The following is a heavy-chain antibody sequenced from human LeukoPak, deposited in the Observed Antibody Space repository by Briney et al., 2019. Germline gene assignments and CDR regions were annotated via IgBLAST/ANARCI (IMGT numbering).Heavy chain of an antibody. Sequence: SETLSLTCTVSGGSISSYYWSWIRQPPGKELEWIGYIYYSGSTNYNPSLKSRVTISVDTSKKQFSLKLSSVTAADTAVYHCAGAAAGMRYFDYWGQGTLVTVSS. D-gene: IGHD6-13*01. V-gene: IGHV4-59*01. CDR3: AGAAAGMRYFDY. CDR1: GGSISSYY. CDR2: IYYSGST. J-gene: IGHJ4*02.